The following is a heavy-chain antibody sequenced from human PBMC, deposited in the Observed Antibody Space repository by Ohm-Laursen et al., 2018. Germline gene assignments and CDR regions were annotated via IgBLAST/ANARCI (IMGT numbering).Heavy chain of an antibody. D-gene: IGHD2-21*02. V-gene: IGHV4-59*01. J-gene: IGHJ4*02. CDR3: ARAPPKVTSFDY. CDR2: IYYSGST. Sequence: SETLSLTCTVSGGSISSYYRSWIRQPPGKGLEWIGYIYYSGSTNYNPSLKSRVTISVDTSKNQFSLKLSSVTAADTAVYYCARAPPKVTSFDYWGQGTLVTVSS. CDR1: GGSISSYY.